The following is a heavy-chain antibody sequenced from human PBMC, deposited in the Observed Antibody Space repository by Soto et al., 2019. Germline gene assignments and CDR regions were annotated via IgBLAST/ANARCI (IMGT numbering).Heavy chain of an antibody. D-gene: IGHD6-6*01. J-gene: IGHJ5*02. CDR3: ARYSSSYLTYNWFDP. CDR1: GGTVSIGDYY. CDR2: IYYSGST. Sequence: PPQTLPLTCTLSGGTVSIGDYYWCWISQPPGKGLEWIGYIYYSGSTYYNPSLKSRVTISVDTSKNQFSLKLSSVTAADTAVYYCARYSSSYLTYNWFDPWGQGTLVTVSS. V-gene: IGHV4-30-4*01.